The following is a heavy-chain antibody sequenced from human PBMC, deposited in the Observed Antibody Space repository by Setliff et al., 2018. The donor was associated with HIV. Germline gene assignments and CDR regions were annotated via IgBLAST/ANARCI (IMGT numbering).Heavy chain of an antibody. CDR3: AREYQFLSHYYGLDV. J-gene: IGHJ6*02. CDR2: INTFTGTP. V-gene: IGHV7-4-1*02. CDR1: AYTFASHA. D-gene: IGHD3-16*02. Sequence: ASVKVSCKASAYTFASHALIWVRQAPGQGLEWMGWINTFTGTPTYAQGFTGRFVFSLDTSASTAYLQINNLKADDTAVYYCAREYQFLSHYYGLDVWGQGTTVTVSS.